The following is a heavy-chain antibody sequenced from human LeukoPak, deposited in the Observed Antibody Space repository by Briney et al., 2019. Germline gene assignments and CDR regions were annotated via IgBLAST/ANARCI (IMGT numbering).Heavy chain of an antibody. J-gene: IGHJ6*02. D-gene: IGHD3-22*01. V-gene: IGHV4-59*08. Sequence: SETLSLTCTVSGGSISSYYWSWIRQPPGKGLEWIGYIYYSGSTNYNPSLKSRVTISVDTSKNQSSLKLSSVTAADTAVYYCARHLLYYYDSSGYYYPYYYYYGMDVWGQGTTVTVSS. CDR2: IYYSGST. CDR1: GGSISSYY. CDR3: ARHLLYYYDSSGYYYPYYYYYGMDV.